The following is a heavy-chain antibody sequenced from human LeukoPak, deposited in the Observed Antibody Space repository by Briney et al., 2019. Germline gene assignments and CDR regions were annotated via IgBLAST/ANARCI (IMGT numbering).Heavy chain of an antibody. V-gene: IGHV4-34*01. CDR2: INHSGST. D-gene: IGHD3-10*01. CDR3: AGMINYYGSGSYLLDY. Sequence: SETLSLTCTVSGGSISSYYWSWIRQPPGKGLEWIGEINHSGSTNYNPSLKSRVTISVDTSKNQFSLKLSSVTAADTAVYYCAGMINYYGSGSYLLDYWGQGTVVTVSS. J-gene: IGHJ4*02. CDR1: GGSISSYY.